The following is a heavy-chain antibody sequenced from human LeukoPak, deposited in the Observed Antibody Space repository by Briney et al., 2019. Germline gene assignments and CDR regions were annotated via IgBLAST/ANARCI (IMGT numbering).Heavy chain of an antibody. CDR2: ISYDGSNK. CDR3: ARDMVRGAAPPD. J-gene: IGHJ4*02. V-gene: IGHV3-30-3*01. Sequence: GGSLRLSCAASGFTFSSYAMHWVRQAPGKGLEWVAVISYDGSNKYYADSVKGRFTISRDNSKNTLYLQMNSLRAEDTAVYYCARDMVRGAAPPDWGQGTLVTVSS. D-gene: IGHD3-10*01. CDR1: GFTFSSYA.